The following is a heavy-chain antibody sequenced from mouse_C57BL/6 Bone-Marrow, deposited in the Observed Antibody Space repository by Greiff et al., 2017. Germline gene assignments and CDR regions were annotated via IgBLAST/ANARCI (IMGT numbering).Heavy chain of an antibody. CDR1: GYAFSSYW. V-gene: IGHV1-80*01. J-gene: IGHJ4*01. CDR2: IYPGDGDT. D-gene: IGHD2-12*01. Sequence: QVQLQQSGAELVKPGASVKISCKASGYAFSSYWMNWVKQRPGKGLEWIGQIYPGDGDTNYNGKFKGKATLTADKSSSTAYMQLSSLTSEYSAVYFCARSPYDDYAMDYWGQGTSVTVSS. CDR3: ARSPYDDYAMDY.